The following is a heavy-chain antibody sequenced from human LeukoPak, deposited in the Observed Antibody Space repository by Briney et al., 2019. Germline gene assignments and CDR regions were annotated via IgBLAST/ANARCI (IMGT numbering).Heavy chain of an antibody. Sequence: PGGSLRLSCAASGFTFSSYSMNWVRQAPGKGLEWVSSISSSSSYICYADSVKGRFTISRDNAKNSLYLQMNSLRAEDTAVYYCARGPLVYYMDVWGKGTTVTISS. V-gene: IGHV3-21*01. J-gene: IGHJ6*03. CDR2: ISSSSSYI. D-gene: IGHD6-6*01. CDR1: GFTFSSYS. CDR3: ARGPLVYYMDV.